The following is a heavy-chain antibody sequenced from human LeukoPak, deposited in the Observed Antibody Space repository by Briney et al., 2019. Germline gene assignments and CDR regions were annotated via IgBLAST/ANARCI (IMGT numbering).Heavy chain of an antibody. D-gene: IGHD3-9*01. V-gene: IGHV3-7*01. CDR3: ASEVLTGPLPI. CDR2: IKQDGSEK. Sequence: PGGSLRLSCAASGFTFSSYWMSWVRQAPGKGLEWVANIKQDGSEKYYVDSVKGRFTISRDNAKNSLYLQMNSLRAEDTAVYYCASEVLTGPLPIWGQGTMVTVSS. CDR1: GFTFSSYW. J-gene: IGHJ3*02.